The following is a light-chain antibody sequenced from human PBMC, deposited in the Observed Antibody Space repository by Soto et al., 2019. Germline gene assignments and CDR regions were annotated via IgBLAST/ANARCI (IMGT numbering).Light chain of an antibody. Sequence: QSVLTQSPSASASLGASVKLTCTLSSGHSSYAIAWHQQQPEKGPRYLTKLNSDGSHSKGDGIPDRFSGSSSVAERYLTISSLQCEDEADYYCQTWGTGIHYVFGSGAKLTVL. J-gene: IGLJ1*01. CDR2: LNSDGSH. V-gene: IGLV4-69*01. CDR1: SGHSSYA. CDR3: QTWGTGIHYV.